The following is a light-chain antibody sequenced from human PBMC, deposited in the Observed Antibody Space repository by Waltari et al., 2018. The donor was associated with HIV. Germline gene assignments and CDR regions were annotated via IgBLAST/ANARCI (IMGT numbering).Light chain of an antibody. Sequence: QSALTQPASMSGSPGQSITISCPGTSSHVGSYNLVSWYQQHPGKAPKLITYDVSKRPSGVSNRFSGSKSGNTASLTISGLQAEDEADYYCCSYANSSDVFGGGTKVTVL. J-gene: IGLJ2*01. CDR1: SSHVGSYNL. V-gene: IGLV2-23*02. CDR2: DVS. CDR3: CSYANSSDV.